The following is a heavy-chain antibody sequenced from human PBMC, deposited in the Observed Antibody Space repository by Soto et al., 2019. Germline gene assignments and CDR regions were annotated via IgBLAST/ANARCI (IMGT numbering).Heavy chain of an antibody. CDR3: ARDKGVVVTAATWFDP. CDR2: ICSSGST. Sequence: KAAGTLSLTCAVSCGSITDYALFWVRQPAGKGLEWIGRICSSGSTNYNPSLKGRITMSLDTSKNQFSLKLNSATATDTDVYFCARDKGVVVTAATWFDPWGQGILVTVSS. V-gene: IGHV4-4*07. J-gene: IGHJ5*02. CDR1: CGSITDYA. D-gene: IGHD2-21*02.